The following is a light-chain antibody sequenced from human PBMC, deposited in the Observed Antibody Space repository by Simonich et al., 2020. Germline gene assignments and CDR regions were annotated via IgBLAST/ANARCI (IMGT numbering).Light chain of an antibody. CDR2: WAS. J-gene: IGKJ2*01. CDR3: QQYYSTPYT. Sequence: DIVMTQSPDSLAVSLGERATINCQSSQSVLYSSNNKNYLAWYQQKPGQPPKLLIYWASTRESWVPDRFSGSGSGTDFPLTISSLQAEDVAVYYCQQYYSTPYTFGQGTKLEIK. V-gene: IGKV4-1*01. CDR1: QSVLYSSNNKNY.